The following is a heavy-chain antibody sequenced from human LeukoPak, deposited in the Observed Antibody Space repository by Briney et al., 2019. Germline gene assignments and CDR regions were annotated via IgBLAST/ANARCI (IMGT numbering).Heavy chain of an antibody. CDR3: AKDYGSGYFYYGMDV. Sequence: PGRSLRLSCAASGLTFDDYAMHWVRQAPGKGLEWVSGISWNSGSIGYADSVKGRFTISRDNATNSLYLQVNSLRAEDTALYYCAKDYGSGYFYYGMDVWGQGTTVTVSS. D-gene: IGHD2-15*01. J-gene: IGHJ6*02. CDR1: GLTFDDYA. V-gene: IGHV3-9*01. CDR2: ISWNSGSI.